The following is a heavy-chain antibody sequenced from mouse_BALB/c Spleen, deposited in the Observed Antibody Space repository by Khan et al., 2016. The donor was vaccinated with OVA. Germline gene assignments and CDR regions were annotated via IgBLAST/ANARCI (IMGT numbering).Heavy chain of an antibody. Sequence: EVELVESVGGLVKPGGSLKLSCAASGFTFSSYAVSWIRQTPEKRLEWVASINSGGSTYYPDSVKGRFTISRDDARNILYLQMSSLRSEDTAMYYCTRLVDYWGQGTSVTVSS. J-gene: IGHJ4*01. CDR2: INSGGST. CDR3: TRLVDY. V-gene: IGHV5-6-5*01. CDR1: GFTFSSYA.